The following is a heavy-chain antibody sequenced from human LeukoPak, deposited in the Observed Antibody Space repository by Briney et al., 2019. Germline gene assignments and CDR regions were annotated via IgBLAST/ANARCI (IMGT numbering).Heavy chain of an antibody. V-gene: IGHV4-59*08. D-gene: IGHD6-19*01. CDR2: IHYSGSA. CDR3: ARHRYTSGWNGIDY. Sequence: SETLSLTCTVSGGSISSDYWSWIRQPPGQGLEWIGYIHYSGSANYSPSLKSRVTISLDTSKNHFSLKLSSVTAADTAVYYCARHRYTSGWNGIDYWGQGTLVTVSS. CDR1: GGSISSDY. J-gene: IGHJ4*02.